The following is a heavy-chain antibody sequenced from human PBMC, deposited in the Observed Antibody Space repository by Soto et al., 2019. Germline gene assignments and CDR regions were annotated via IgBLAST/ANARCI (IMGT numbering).Heavy chain of an antibody. Sequence: SETLSLTCTVSGGSISSSSYYWGWIRQPPGKGLERIGSIYYSGSTYYNPSLKSRVTISVDTSKNQFSLKLSSVTAADTAVYYCARHEYASDGGSWYRGANWFDPWGQGTLVTVSS. CDR1: GGSISSSSYY. CDR2: IYYSGST. J-gene: IGHJ5*02. V-gene: IGHV4-39*01. D-gene: IGHD6-13*01. CDR3: ARHEYASDGGSWYRGANWFDP.